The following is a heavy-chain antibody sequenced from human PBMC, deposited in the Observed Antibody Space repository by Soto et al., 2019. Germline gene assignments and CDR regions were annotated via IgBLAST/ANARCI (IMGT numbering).Heavy chain of an antibody. CDR1: GFTFTSSA. J-gene: IGHJ6*02. CDR3: AADRTIFGVVIDKDYYGMDV. Sequence: ASVKVSCKASGFTFTSSAVQWVRQARGQRLEWIGWIVVGSGNTNYAQKFQERVTITRDMSTSTAYMELSSLRSEDTAVYYCAADRTIFGVVIDKDYYGMDVWGQGTTVTVSS. V-gene: IGHV1-58*01. D-gene: IGHD3-3*01. CDR2: IVVGSGNT.